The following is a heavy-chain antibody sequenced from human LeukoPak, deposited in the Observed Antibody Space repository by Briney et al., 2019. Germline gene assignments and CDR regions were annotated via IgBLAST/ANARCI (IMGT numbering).Heavy chain of an antibody. D-gene: IGHD3-22*01. CDR2: IRFDGSNQ. J-gene: IGHJ4*02. CDR3: ARSRYDGSGYYGIIDY. Sequence: GGSLRLSCAASGFTFSSYDIHWVRQAPGKGLEWVAFIRFDGSNQYYADSMKGRFTISRDNAKNSLYLHMNSLRGEDTAVYYCARSRYDGSGYYGIIDYWGQGTLVTVSS. CDR1: GFTFSSYD. V-gene: IGHV3-30*02.